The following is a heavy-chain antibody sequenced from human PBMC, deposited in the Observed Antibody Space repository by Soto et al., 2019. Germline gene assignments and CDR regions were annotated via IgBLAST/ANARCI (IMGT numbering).Heavy chain of an antibody. Sequence: ASVKVSCKASGYTFTSYDINWVRQATGQGLEWMGWMNPNSGNTGYAQKIQGRVTMTRNTSISTAYMELSSLKTEDTAEYYYESFHLGYCISTSCYEGYYYGMDVWGQGTTVTVSS. CDR2: MNPNSGNT. CDR3: ESFHLGYCISTSCYEGYYYGMDV. V-gene: IGHV1-8*01. D-gene: IGHD2-2*01. CDR1: GYTFTSYD. J-gene: IGHJ6*02.